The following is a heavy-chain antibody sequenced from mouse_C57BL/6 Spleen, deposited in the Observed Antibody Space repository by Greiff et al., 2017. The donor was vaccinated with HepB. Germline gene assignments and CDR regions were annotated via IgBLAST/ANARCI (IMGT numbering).Heavy chain of an antibody. V-gene: IGHV1-85*01. CDR3: ARWGYGNYWYFDV. D-gene: IGHD2-10*02. Sequence: VQLVESGPELVKPGASVKLSCKASGYTFTSYDINWVKQRPGQGLEWIGWIYPRDGSTKYNEKFKGKATLTVDTSSSTAYMELHSLTSEDSAVYFCARWGYGNYWYFDVWGTGTTVTVSS. CDR2: IYPRDGST. J-gene: IGHJ1*03. CDR1: GYTFTSYD.